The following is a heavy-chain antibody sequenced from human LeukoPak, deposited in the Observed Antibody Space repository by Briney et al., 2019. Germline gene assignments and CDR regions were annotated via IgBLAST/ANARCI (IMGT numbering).Heavy chain of an antibody. CDR1: GYTFTGYY. J-gene: IGHJ6*03. D-gene: IGHD3-10*01. CDR3: ARAEYYYGSGSYSLPNYYYYYYMDV. Sequence: ASVKVSCKASGYTFTGYYMHWVRQAPGQGLEWMGWINPNSGGTNYAQKFQGRVTMTRDTSISTAYMELSRLRSDDTAVYYCARAEYYYGSGSYSLPNYYYYYYMDVWGKGTTVTVSS. CDR2: INPNSGGT. V-gene: IGHV1-2*02.